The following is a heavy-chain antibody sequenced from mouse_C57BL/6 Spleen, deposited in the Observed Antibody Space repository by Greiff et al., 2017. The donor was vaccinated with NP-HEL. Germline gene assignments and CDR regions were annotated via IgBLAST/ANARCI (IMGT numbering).Heavy chain of an antibody. CDR1: GYTFTSYW. CDR2: IYPGSGST. J-gene: IGHJ3*01. V-gene: IGHV1-55*01. D-gene: IGHD1-1*01. Sequence: QVQLKQPGAELVKPGASVKMSCKASGYTFTSYWITWVKQRPGQGLEWIGDIYPGSGSTNYNEKFKSKATLTADKSSSTAYMQLSSLTSEDSAVYFCARSEDGSTWFAYWGQGTLVTVSA. CDR3: ARSEDGSTWFAY.